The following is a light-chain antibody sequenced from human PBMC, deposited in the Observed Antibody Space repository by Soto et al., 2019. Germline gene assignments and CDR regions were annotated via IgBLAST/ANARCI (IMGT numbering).Light chain of an antibody. Sequence: EIVLTQSPGTLSLSPGERATLSCRASESVRSSYLAWYQQKLGQAPSLLIYGVSNRATGIPDRFSGSGSGTDFTLTISRLESEDFAVYYCQQYGTSPRTFVQGTKVEIK. CDR3: QQYGTSPRT. J-gene: IGKJ1*01. CDR1: ESVRSSY. V-gene: IGKV3-20*01. CDR2: GVS.